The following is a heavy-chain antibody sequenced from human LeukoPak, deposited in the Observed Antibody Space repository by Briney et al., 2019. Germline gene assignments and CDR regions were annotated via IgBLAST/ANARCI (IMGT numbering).Heavy chain of an antibody. CDR1: GFTFNGSA. CDR3: TRIRIVAVPAAINYDAFDI. CDR2: IRSKANSYAT. Sequence: GGSLRLSCVASGFTFNGSAMHWVRQASGKGLEWVGRIRSKANSYATAYAASVKGRFTISRDDSKNTAYLQMNSLKTEDTAVYYCTRIRIVAVPAAINYDAFDIWGQGTMVTVSS. D-gene: IGHD2-2*02. J-gene: IGHJ3*02. V-gene: IGHV3-73*01.